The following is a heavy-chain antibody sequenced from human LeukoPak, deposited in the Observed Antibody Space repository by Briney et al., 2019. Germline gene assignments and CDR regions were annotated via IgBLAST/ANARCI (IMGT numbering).Heavy chain of an antibody. CDR3: ARAPGPFDY. V-gene: IGHV4-34*01. J-gene: IGHJ4*02. CDR2: INHSGST. CDR1: GGSFSGYC. Sequence: KALETLSLTCAVYGGSFSGYCWSWIRQPPGKGLEWIGEINHSGSTNYNPSLKSRVTISVDTSKNQFSLKLSSVTAADTAVYYCARAPGPFDYWGQGTLVTVSS.